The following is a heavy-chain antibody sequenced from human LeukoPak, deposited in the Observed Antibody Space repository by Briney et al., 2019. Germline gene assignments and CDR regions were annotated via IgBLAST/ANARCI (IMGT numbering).Heavy chain of an antibody. Sequence: PGGSLRLSCSASGFTFSSYSMYWVRQAPGKGLEYVSGISCNGDNAYNADSVKGRFTISRDNSKNTFYLQMSSLRADDTAVYYCVRGRTPPVLARYFDFWAQGTLVTVSS. D-gene: IGHD4-23*01. CDR2: ISCNGDNA. V-gene: IGHV3-64D*06. J-gene: IGHJ4*02. CDR1: GFTFSSYS. CDR3: VRGRTPPVLARYFDF.